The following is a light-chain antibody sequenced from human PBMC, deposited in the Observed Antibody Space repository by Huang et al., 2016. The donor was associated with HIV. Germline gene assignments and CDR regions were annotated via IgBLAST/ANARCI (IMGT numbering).Light chain of an antibody. CDR1: QSISSSS. Sequence: EIVLTQSPGTLSLSPGERATLSCRASQSISSSSLAWYLQKPGQAPTLRIHGASTRATDSPDRFSGSGSGTDFTLTISRLEPEDFAVYYCHQYGSPPFTFGPGTKVDIK. J-gene: IGKJ3*01. CDR3: HQYGSPPFT. CDR2: GAS. V-gene: IGKV3-20*01.